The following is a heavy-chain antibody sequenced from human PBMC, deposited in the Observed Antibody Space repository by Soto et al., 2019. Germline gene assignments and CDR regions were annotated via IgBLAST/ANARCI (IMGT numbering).Heavy chain of an antibody. D-gene: IGHD1-1*01. J-gene: IGHJ4*02. V-gene: IGHV3-30*03. CDR3: ARAYRLEINDY. CDR1: GFTFSSYG. Sequence: GGSLRLSCAASGFTFSSYGMHWVRQAPGKGLEWVAVISYDGSNKYYADSVKGRFTISRDNAKNSLYLQMNSLRAEDTAVYYCARAYRLEINDYWGQGTLVTVSS. CDR2: ISYDGSNK.